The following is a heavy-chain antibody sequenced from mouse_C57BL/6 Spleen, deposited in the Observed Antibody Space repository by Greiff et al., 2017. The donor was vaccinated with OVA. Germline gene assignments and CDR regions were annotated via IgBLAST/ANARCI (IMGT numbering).Heavy chain of an antibody. V-gene: IGHV1-81*01. J-gene: IGHJ4*01. D-gene: IGHD3-2*02. CDR1: GYTFTSYG. CDR2: IYPRSGNT. Sequence: VQLQESGAELARPGASVKLSCKASGYTFTSYGISWVKQRTGQGLEWIGEIYPRSGNTYYNEKFKGKATLTADKSSSTADMELRSLTSEDSAVYFCAISGSYAMDYWGQGTSVTVSS. CDR3: AISGSYAMDY.